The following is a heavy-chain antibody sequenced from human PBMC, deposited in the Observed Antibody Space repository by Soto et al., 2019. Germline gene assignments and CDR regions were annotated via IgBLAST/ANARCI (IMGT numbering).Heavy chain of an antibody. CDR3: ARDAAVGLFDY. J-gene: IGHJ4*02. CDR2: ISANNGNT. V-gene: IGHV1-18*01. CDR1: GYTFTSYV. D-gene: IGHD1-26*01. Sequence: ASVKACCKASGYTFTSYVISWVRQAPGQGLEWMGWISANNGNTKYAQKFQGRVTMTTDTSTSTAYMELRSLRSDDTAVYYCARDAAVGLFDYWGRGTLVTVSS.